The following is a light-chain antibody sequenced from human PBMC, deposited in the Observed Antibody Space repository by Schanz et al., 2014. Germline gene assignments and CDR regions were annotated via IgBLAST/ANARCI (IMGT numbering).Light chain of an antibody. CDR1: SSDVGGYNY. J-gene: IGLJ2*01. CDR3: SSYTSSSTVV. CDR2: DVT. V-gene: IGLV2-14*01. Sequence: QSALTQPASVSGSPGQSITISCTGTSSDVGGYNYVSWYQHHPGKAPKLLIYDVTKRPSGVSNRFSGSKSGNTASLTISGLQAEDEADYYCSSYTSSSTVVFGGGTKLTVL.